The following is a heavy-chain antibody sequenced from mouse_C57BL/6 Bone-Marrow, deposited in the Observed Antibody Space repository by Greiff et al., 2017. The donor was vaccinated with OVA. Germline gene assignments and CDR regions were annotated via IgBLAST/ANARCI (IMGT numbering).Heavy chain of an antibody. Sequence: EVQLQQSVAELVRPGASVKLSCTASGFNIKNTYMHWVKQRPEQGLEWIGRIDPANGNTTYAPKFQGKATITAETSSNTAYLQLSSLTSEDTAIYYCARRTVVAEYYFDYWGQGTTLTVSS. J-gene: IGHJ2*01. D-gene: IGHD1-1*01. CDR3: ARRTVVAEYYFDY. CDR1: GFNIKNTY. CDR2: IDPANGNT. V-gene: IGHV14-3*01.